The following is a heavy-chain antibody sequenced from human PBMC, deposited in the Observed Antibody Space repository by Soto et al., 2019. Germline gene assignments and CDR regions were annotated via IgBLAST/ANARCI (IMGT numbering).Heavy chain of an antibody. V-gene: IGHV3-64*01. CDR1: GFTFSSYA. D-gene: IGHD2-2*01. CDR3: ARVNCSSTSCYAGYYYYYYMDV. CDR2: ICSNGGST. J-gene: IGHJ6*03. Sequence: EVQLVESGGGLVQPGGSLRLSCAASGFTFSSYAMHWVRQAPGKGLEYVSAICSNGGSTYYANSVKGRFTISRDNSKNTLYLQMGSLRAEDMAVYYCARVNCSSTSCYAGYYYYYYMDVWGKGTTVTVSS.